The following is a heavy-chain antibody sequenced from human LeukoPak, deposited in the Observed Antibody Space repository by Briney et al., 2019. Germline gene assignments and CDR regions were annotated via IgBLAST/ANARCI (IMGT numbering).Heavy chain of an antibody. CDR3: ATYGDSRRRDWYFDL. J-gene: IGHJ2*01. D-gene: IGHD4-17*01. V-gene: IGHV3-33*01. CDR2: IWYDGSNK. Sequence: PGGSLRLSCAASGFIFSSYGIHWVRQAPGKGLEWVAVIWYDGSNKFYADSVKGRFTISRDNSKNTLYLQMNSLRAEDTAVYYCATYGDSRRRDWYFDLWGRGTLVTVS. CDR1: GFIFSSYG.